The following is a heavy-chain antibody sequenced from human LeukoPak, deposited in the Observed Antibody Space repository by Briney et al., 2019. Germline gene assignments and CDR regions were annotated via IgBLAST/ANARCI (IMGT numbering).Heavy chain of an antibody. CDR1: GYTFTSYG. CDR2: ISAYNGNT. V-gene: IGHV1-18*01. CDR3: ARGADITMVRGVIIDPYYFDY. Sequence: ASVKVSCKASGYTFTSYGISWVRQAPGQGLEWMGWISAYNGNTNYAQKLQGRVTMTTDTSTSTAYMELRSLRSDDTAVYYCARGADITMVRGVIIDPYYFDYWGQGTLVTVSS. D-gene: IGHD3-10*01. J-gene: IGHJ4*02.